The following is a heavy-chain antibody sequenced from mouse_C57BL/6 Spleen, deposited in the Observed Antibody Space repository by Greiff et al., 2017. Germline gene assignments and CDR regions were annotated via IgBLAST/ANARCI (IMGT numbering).Heavy chain of an antibody. CDR3: ARGSGPWFAY. D-gene: IGHD3-2*02. CDR2: IRSGSSTI. Sequence: EVKLVESGGGLVKPGGSLKLSCAASGFTFSDSGMHWVRQAPEKGLEWVAYIRSGSSTIYYADTVKGRFTISRENAKNTLFLQMTSLRSEDTAMYYCARGSGPWFAYWGQGTLVTVSA. J-gene: IGHJ3*01. V-gene: IGHV5-17*01. CDR1: GFTFSDSG.